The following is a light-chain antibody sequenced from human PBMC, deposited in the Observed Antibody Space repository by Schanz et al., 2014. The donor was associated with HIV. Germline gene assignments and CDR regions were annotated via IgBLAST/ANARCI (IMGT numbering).Light chain of an antibody. V-gene: IGLV4-69*02. CDR1: SGHRTYA. Sequence: QLVLTQSPSASASLGASVKLTCTLDSGHRTYAIAWHQQQPEKGPRYLMNLNSDGSHSKGDGIPDRFSGSSSGAERYLTISSIQSDDEADYYCQTWGTGIVVFGGGTKLTVL. CDR3: QTWGTGIVV. J-gene: IGLJ2*01. CDR2: LNSDGSH.